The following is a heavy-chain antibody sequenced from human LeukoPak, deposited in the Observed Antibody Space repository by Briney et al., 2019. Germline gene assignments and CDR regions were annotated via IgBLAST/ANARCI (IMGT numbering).Heavy chain of an antibody. CDR1: GGSISTYY. J-gene: IGHJ5*01. CDR3: ARGGLTMVRGVIRDNWFDP. CDR2: IDYSGST. V-gene: IGHV4-59*01. D-gene: IGHD3-10*01. Sequence: SETLSLTCTVSGGSISTYYWTWIRQPPGRGLEWTGYIDYSGSTNYNPSLKSRVTVSVVTSKNQFSLKLSSVTAADTAVYYCARGGLTMVRGVIRDNWFDPWGQGTLVTVSS.